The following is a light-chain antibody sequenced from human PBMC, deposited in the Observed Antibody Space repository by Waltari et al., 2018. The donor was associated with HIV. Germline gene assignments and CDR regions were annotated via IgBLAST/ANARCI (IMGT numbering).Light chain of an antibody. CDR3: VTWDDSLRGVV. Sequence: SVVTQPPSASGTPGQRVTISCSGTTPNIGSNYVFWYQHLPGTAPKLLIHRNDQRPSGVPDRFSGSTSGTSASLAISGLRSEDEADYYCVTWDDSLRGVVFGGGTKVAVL. J-gene: IGLJ2*01. CDR2: RND. V-gene: IGLV1-47*01. CDR1: TPNIGSNY.